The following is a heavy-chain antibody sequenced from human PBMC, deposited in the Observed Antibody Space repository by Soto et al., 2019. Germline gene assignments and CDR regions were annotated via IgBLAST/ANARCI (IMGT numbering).Heavy chain of an antibody. Sequence: GGSLRLSCEASGFTFSGFDIHWVRQPTGKGLEWVSSIGTAGDTYYAVSVKGRFTISRDNAKNSLSLQMNSLRAGDMAVYFCAKSQEIGTHFFDSWGQGNQVTVSS. CDR1: GFTFSGFD. V-gene: IGHV3-13*01. CDR3: AKSQEIGTHFFDS. D-gene: IGHD6-13*01. J-gene: IGHJ4*02. CDR2: IGTAGDT.